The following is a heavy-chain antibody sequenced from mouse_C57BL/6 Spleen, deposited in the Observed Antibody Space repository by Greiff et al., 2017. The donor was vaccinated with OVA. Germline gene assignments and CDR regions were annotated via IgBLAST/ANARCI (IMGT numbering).Heavy chain of an antibody. CDR2: INPSSGYT. V-gene: IGHV1-4*01. CDR1: GYTFTSYT. CDR3: ASERAYDN. D-gene: IGHD2-14*01. J-gene: IGHJ2*01. Sequence: QVQLKESGAELARPGASVKMSCKASGYTFTSYTMHWVKQRPGQGLEWIGYINPSSGYTKYNQKFKDKATLTADKSSSTAYMQLSSLTSEDSAVYYCASERAYDNWGQGTTLTVSS.